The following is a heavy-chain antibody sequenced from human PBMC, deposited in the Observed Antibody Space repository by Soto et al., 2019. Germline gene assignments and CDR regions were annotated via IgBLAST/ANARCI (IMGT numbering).Heavy chain of an antibody. V-gene: IGHV4-59*01. CDR1: GGSISSYY. Sequence: SETLSLTCTVSGGSISSYYWSWIRQPPGKGLEWIGYIYYSGSTNYNPSLKSRVTISVDTSKNQFSLKLSSVTAADTAVYYCAREQQLGRQFDYWGQGTLVTVSS. J-gene: IGHJ4*02. CDR3: AREQQLGRQFDY. CDR2: IYYSGST. D-gene: IGHD6-13*01.